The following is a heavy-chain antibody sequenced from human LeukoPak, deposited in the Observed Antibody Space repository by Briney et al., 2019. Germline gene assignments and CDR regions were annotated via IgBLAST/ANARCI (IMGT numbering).Heavy chain of an antibody. CDR1: GASISSGGYY. V-gene: IGHV4-31*03. Sequence: SETLSLTCTVSGASISSGGYYWSWIRQHPGKGLEWIGYISYSGSPYYIPSLKSRVTISVDTSRNQFSLKLSSVTAADTAVYYCARGPHCSSTSCYSEYFHHWGQGTLVTVSS. CDR3: ARGPHCSSTSCYSEYFHH. J-gene: IGHJ1*01. CDR2: ISYSGSP. D-gene: IGHD2-2*01.